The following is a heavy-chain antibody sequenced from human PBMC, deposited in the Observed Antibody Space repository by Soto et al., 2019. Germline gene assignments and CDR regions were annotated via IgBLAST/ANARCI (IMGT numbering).Heavy chain of an antibody. CDR2: IYASGST. Sequence: PSETLSLTCSVSGGSISPYYWSWIRQPAGKGLEWIGRIYASGSTNYNPSLKSRVTMSVATSKNQFSLKLTSVTAADTATYYCARGGMVIIPTATAFDYWGQGTPVPVCS. D-gene: IGHD1-1*01. CDR3: ARGGMVIIPTATAFDY. J-gene: IGHJ4*02. V-gene: IGHV4-4*07. CDR1: GGSISPYY.